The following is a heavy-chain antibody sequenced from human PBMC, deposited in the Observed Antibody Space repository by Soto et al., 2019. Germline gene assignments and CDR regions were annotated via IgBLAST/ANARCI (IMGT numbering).Heavy chain of an antibody. CDR2: VNYSGTT. CDR3: ARHTPAISISDH. J-gene: IGHJ4*02. V-gene: IGHV4-39*01. CDR1: GGSISSANYY. D-gene: IGHD2-15*01. Sequence: SETLSLTCTVSGGSISSANYYWDWVRQPPGRGLEWIGSVNYSGTTYYKPSLKSRVTMSVDTFKNQFSLKLNSVTAADTAVYYCARHTPAISISDHWGQGTLVTVS.